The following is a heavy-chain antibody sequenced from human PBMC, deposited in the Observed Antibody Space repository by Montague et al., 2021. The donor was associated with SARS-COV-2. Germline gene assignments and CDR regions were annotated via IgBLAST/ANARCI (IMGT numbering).Heavy chain of an antibody. CDR2: INHSGST. D-gene: IGHD3-9*01. J-gene: IGHJ6*02. V-gene: IGHV4-34*01. Sequence: SETLSLTCAVSGGSFTCYYWSWIRQPPGKGLQWIGEINHSGSTNYNPSLKSRVTISVDTAVYYCARGQNFDWLLSLYYGMDVWGQGTTVTVSS. CDR1: GGSFTCYY. CDR3: V.